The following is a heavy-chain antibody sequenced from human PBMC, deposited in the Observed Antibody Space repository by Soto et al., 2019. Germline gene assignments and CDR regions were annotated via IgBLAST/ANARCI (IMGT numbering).Heavy chain of an antibody. CDR2: IKSKTDGGTT. CDR1: GFTFSNAW. CDR3: GAGAGPDAFDI. Sequence: GGSLRLSCAASGFTFSNAWMSWVRQAPGKGLEWVGRIKSKTDGGTTDYAAPVKGRFTISRDDSKNTLYLQMNSLKTEDTAVYYCGAGAGPDAFDIWGQGTMVTVSS. D-gene: IGHD6-19*01. J-gene: IGHJ3*02. V-gene: IGHV3-15*01.